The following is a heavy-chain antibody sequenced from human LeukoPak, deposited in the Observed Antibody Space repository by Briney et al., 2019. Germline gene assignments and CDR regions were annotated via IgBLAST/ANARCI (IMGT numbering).Heavy chain of an antibody. CDR1: GFTFSNYG. CDR3: ARISSSYDYDY. D-gene: IGHD6-6*01. CDR2: IWDDGSNQ. J-gene: IGHJ4*02. Sequence: GGSLRLSCAASGFTFSNYGMHWVRQAPGKGLEWVAVIWDDGSNQYYADSVKGRFTISRDNSKNTLYLQMNSLRAEDTAVYYCARISSSYDYDYWGQGTLVTVSS. V-gene: IGHV3-30*19.